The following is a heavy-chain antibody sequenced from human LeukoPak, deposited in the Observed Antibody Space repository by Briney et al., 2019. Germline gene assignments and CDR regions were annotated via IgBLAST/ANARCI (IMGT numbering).Heavy chain of an antibody. CDR2: ISSSSSYT. V-gene: IGHV3-11*06. CDR3: ARDREVRGVIPD. Sequence: GGSLRLSCAASGFTFSNAWMTWIRQAPGKGLEWVSYISSSSSYTNYADSVKGRFTISRDNAKNSLYLQMNSLRAEDTAVYYCARDREVRGVIPDWGQGTLVTVSS. D-gene: IGHD3-10*01. CDR1: GFTFSNAW. J-gene: IGHJ4*02.